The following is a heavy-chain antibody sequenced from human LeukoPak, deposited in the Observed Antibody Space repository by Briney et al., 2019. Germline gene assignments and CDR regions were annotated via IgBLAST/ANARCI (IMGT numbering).Heavy chain of an antibody. Sequence: GGSLRLSCAGSGFSFSSYWMHWVRQAPGKGLEWVSRIDGDGTTTSHADSVKGRFTISRDNAKSTLYLQMDSLRAEDAAVYYCARVLYNWNDCLDYWGQGTLVTVSS. D-gene: IGHD1-20*01. J-gene: IGHJ4*02. CDR3: ARVLYNWNDCLDY. CDR2: IDGDGTTT. V-gene: IGHV3-74*01. CDR1: GFSFSSYW.